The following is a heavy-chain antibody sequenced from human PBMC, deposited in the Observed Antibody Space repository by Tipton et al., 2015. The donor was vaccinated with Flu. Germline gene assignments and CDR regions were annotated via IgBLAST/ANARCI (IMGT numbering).Heavy chain of an antibody. D-gene: IGHD3-10*01. V-gene: IGHV4-38-2*01. CDR2: ICPGSP. J-gene: IGHJ4*02. CDR3: ASAPTWAGS. Sequence: TLSLTCSVSGGSIGSPYCWGWVRQPPGKGLEWIANICPGSPYYNPSLKSRVTMSIDTSKIQFSLRLTSVTAADTAVYYCASAPTWAGSWGQGTLVTVSS. CDR1: GGSIGSPYC.